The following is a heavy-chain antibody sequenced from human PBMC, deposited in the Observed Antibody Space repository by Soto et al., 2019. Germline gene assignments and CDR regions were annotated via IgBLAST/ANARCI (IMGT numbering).Heavy chain of an antibody. CDR1: GFTFSSYS. CDR3: ARLTSDDSSGYYCC. D-gene: IGHD3-22*01. J-gene: IGHJ4*02. CDR2: ISSSSSYI. V-gene: IGHV3-21*01. Sequence: EVQLVESGGGLVKPGGSLRLSCAASGFTFSSYSMNWVRQAPGKGLEWVSSISSSSSYIYYADSVKGRFTISRDNAKNSLYLQMNSLRAEDTAVYYCARLTSDDSSGYYCCWGQGTLVTVSS.